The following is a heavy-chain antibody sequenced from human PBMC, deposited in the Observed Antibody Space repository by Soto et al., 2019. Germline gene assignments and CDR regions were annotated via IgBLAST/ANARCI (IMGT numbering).Heavy chain of an antibody. V-gene: IGHV3-15*07. CDR2: SKSKTDGDTT. Sequence: EMQLVESGGGLVKPGGSLRLSCVASGFDFNDGWMNWVRQAPGKGLEWVGRSKSKTDGDTTDYAAPVKGRFIVSRDDSTNSLFLQMRSLRSEDTGVYYCTADRRFGESDAFNIWGHGTLVMVSS. CDR3: TADRRFGESDAFNI. J-gene: IGHJ3*02. CDR1: GFDFNDGW. D-gene: IGHD3-10*01.